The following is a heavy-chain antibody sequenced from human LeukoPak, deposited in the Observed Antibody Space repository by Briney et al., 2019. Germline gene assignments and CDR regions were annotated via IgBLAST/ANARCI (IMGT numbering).Heavy chain of an antibody. J-gene: IGHJ6*02. CDR2: ISSNGGST. D-gene: IGHD2-21*02. CDR3: ARSMDHCGGDCYYYYYYGMDI. Sequence: GGSLRLSCAASGFTFSSYGMHWVRQAPGKGLEYVSAISSNGGSTYYANSVKGRFTISRDNSKNTLYLQMGSLRAEDMAVYYCARSMDHCGGDCYYYYYYGMDIWGQGTTVTVSS. V-gene: IGHV3-64*01. CDR1: GFTFSSYG.